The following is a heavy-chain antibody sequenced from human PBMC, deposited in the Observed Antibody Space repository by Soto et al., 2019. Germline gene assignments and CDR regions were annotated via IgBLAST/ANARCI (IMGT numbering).Heavy chain of an antibody. CDR3: AKGYEVSPPVASAWYSNYFYGVDV. CDR1: VFSFIKYG. J-gene: IGHJ6*02. Sequence: GWSLRLSCGSSVFSFIKYGMHWVRQAPGEGLEWLSLISYDGSEKWYAESVKGRFTISRDNSKNTLYLQMNSLRGDDTAVYFCAKGYEVSPPVASAWYSNYFYGVDVWGRGTTVTVSS. V-gene: IGHV3-30*18. CDR2: ISYDGSEK. D-gene: IGHD6-19*01.